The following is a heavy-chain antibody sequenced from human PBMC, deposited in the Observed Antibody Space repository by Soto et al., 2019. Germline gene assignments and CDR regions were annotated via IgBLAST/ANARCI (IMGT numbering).Heavy chain of an antibody. J-gene: IGHJ4*02. CDR2: IVVGSGNT. CDR1: GFTFTSSA. V-gene: IGHV1-58*02. CDR3: AELYSSSSYYDY. Sequence: SVKVSCKASGFTFTSSAMQWVRQARGQRLEWIGWIVVGSGNTNYAQKFQERVTITRDMSTSTAYMELSSLRSEDTAVYYCAELYSSSSYYDYWGQGTLVTVSS. D-gene: IGHD6-6*01.